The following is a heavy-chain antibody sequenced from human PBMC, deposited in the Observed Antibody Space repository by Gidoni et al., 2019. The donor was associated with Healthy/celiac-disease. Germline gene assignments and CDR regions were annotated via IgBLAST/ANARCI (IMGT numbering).Heavy chain of an antibody. CDR2: INPNSGGT. J-gene: IGHJ5*02. V-gene: IGHV1-2*02. CDR3: SREVDVRFDP. D-gene: IGHD3-9*01. Sequence: MHWVRQAPGQGLEWMGWINPNSGGTNYAQKFQGRVTMTRDTSISTAYMELSRLRSDDTAVYYWSREVDVRFDPWGQGTLVTVSS.